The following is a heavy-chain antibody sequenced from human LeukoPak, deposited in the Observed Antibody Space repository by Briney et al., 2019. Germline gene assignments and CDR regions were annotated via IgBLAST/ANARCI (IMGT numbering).Heavy chain of an antibody. J-gene: IGHJ4*02. Sequence: GGSLRLSCAASGFTFSSYGMHWVRQAPGKGLEWVAVIWYDGSNKYYADSVKGRFTISRDNSKNTLYLQMNSLRAEDTAVYYCAKDCGGDCYKAYDYWGQGTLVTVSS. CDR1: GFTFSSYG. D-gene: IGHD2-21*02. CDR2: IWYDGSNK. CDR3: AKDCGGDCYKAYDY. V-gene: IGHV3-33*06.